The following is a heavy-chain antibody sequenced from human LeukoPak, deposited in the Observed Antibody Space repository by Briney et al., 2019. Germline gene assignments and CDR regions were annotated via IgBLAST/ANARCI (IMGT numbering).Heavy chain of an antibody. J-gene: IGHJ5*02. CDR1: GGTFSSYA. Sequence: ASVKVSCKASGGTFSSYAISWVRQAPGQGLEWMGGIIPIFGTANYAQKFQGRVTITTDESTSTAYMELSSLRSEDTAVYYCASGLAAALDNWFDPWGQGTLVTVS. V-gene: IGHV1-69*05. CDR3: ASGLAAALDNWFDP. D-gene: IGHD6-13*01. CDR2: IIPIFGTA.